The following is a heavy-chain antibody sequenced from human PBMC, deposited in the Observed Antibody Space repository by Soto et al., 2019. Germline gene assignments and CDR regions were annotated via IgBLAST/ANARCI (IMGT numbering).Heavy chain of an antibody. CDR2: ITSDSGVI. Sequence: PGGSLRLSCAASGFTFSNYNMNWVRQAPGKGLEWVSFITSDSGVIYYADSVKGRFTISRDNAKNSLYLQVNSLRDEDTAVYYCARGGVATFLDYWGQGTLLTSPQ. V-gene: IGHV3-48*02. CDR3: ARGGVATFLDY. J-gene: IGHJ4*02. D-gene: IGHD5-12*01. CDR1: GFTFSNYN.